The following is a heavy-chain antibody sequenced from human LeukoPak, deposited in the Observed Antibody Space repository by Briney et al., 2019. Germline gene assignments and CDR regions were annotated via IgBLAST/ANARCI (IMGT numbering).Heavy chain of an antibody. Sequence: AGSLRLSCAASGFTFSNAWMNWVRQAPGKGLEWIGRIKNKIASGTKDYAAPVKGRFTISRDDSKNTLFLQMNSLNTEDTAMYYCTTNDAFDIWGQGTMVTVSS. CDR1: GFTFSNAW. CDR2: IKNKIASGTK. V-gene: IGHV3-15*01. CDR3: TTNDAFDI. J-gene: IGHJ3*02.